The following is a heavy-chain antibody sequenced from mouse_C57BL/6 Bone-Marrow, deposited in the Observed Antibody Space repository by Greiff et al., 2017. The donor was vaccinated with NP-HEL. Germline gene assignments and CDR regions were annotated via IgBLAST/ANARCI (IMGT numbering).Heavy chain of an antibody. D-gene: IGHD1-1*01. CDR1: GFTFSSYA. V-gene: IGHV5-4*01. J-gene: IGHJ2*01. Sequence: DVQLQESGGGLVKPGGSLKLSCAASGFTFSSYAMSWVRQTPEKRLEWVATISDGGSYTYYPDNVKGRFTISRDNAKNNLYLQMSHLKSEDTAMYYCARDSHYYGSEGFDYWGQGTTLTVSS. CDR2: ISDGGSYT. CDR3: ARDSHYYGSEGFDY.